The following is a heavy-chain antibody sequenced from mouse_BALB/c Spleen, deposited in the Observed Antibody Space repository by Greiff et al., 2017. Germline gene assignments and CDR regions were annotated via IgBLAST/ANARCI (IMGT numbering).Heavy chain of an antibody. CDR2: IDPENGNT. D-gene: IGHD2-2*01. CDR3: ARRGYGDY. V-gene: IGHV14-1*02. Sequence: EVKLMESGAELVRPGALVKLSCKASGFNIKDYYMHWVKQRPEQGLEWIGWIDPENGNTIYDPKFQGKASITADTSSNTAYLQLSSLTSEDTAVYYCARRGYGDYWGQGTTLTVSS. J-gene: IGHJ2*01. CDR1: GFNIKDYY.